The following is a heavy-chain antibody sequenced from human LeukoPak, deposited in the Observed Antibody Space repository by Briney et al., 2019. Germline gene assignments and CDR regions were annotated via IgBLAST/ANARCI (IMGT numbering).Heavy chain of an antibody. J-gene: IGHJ4*02. D-gene: IGHD2-2*01. CDR2: IYSGGST. Sequence: GGSLRLSCAVSGFTVSSNYMSWVRQAPGKGLEWVSVIYSGGSTYYAESVKGRFTISRDNSKNTLYLQMNSLRAEDTAVYYCARARTPPAHFDNGGQETLVTVSS. V-gene: IGHV3-53*01. CDR1: GFTVSSNY. CDR3: ARARTPPAHFDN.